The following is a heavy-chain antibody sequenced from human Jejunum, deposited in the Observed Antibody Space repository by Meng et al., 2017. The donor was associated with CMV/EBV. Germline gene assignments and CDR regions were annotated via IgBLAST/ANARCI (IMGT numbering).Heavy chain of an antibody. CDR2: INPNSGAT. D-gene: IGHD5-12*01. V-gene: IGHV1-2*02. J-gene: IGHJ4*02. CDR3: AAVTYSGYDDFDY. CDR1: GYTFTAYY. Sequence: SGYTFTAYYIHWVRQAPGQGLEWVGWINPNSGATYYAQNFEGRITMTRDTSISTAYMELSSLTSDDTAVYYCAAVTYSGYDDFDYWGQGALVTVSS.